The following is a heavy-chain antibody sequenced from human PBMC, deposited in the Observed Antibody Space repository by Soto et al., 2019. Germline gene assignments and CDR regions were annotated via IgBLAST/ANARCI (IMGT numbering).Heavy chain of an antibody. J-gene: IGHJ6*03. CDR1: GGTFSSYT. CDR3: ARDYDAQYGSGSYSGYHHYYYYMDV. Sequence: ASVKVSCKASGGTFSSYTISWVRQAPGQGLEWMGRIIPILGIANYEQKFQGRVTITADKSTSTAYMELSSLRSEDTAVYYCARDYDAQYGSGSYSGYHHYYYYMDVWGKGTTVTVSS. V-gene: IGHV1-69*04. CDR2: IIPILGIA. D-gene: IGHD3-10*01.